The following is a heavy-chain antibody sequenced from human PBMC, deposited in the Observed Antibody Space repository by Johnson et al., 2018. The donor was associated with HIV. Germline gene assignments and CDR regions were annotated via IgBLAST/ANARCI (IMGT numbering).Heavy chain of an antibody. CDR2: ISWNSGSI. D-gene: IGHD3-9*01. J-gene: IGHJ3*02. CDR1: GFTFDDYA. Sequence: VQLVESGGGLVQPGRSLRLSCAASGFTFDDYAMHWVRQATGKGLEWVSGISWNSGSIGYADSVKGRFTISRDNAKNSLYLQMNSLRAEDTALYYCAKERDWDDAFDIWGQGTMVT. CDR3: AKERDWDDAFDI. V-gene: IGHV3-9*01.